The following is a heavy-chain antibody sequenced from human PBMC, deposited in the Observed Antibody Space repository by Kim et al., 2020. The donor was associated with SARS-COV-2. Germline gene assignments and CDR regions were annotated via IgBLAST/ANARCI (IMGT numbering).Heavy chain of an antibody. CDR3: ASRYSSGWTYFYY. D-gene: IGHD6-19*01. J-gene: IGHJ4*02. V-gene: IGHV1-46*01. Sequence: AAKFQGRVTITRERSTSTVDMELSSLRSEDTAVYYCASRYSSGWTYFYYWGQGTLVTVSS.